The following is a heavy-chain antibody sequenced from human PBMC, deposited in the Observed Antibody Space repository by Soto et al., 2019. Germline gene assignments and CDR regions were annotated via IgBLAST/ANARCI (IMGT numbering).Heavy chain of an antibody. V-gene: IGHV4-4*07. CDR2: IYTSGGT. CDR1: GGSLSSYS. Sequence: ETRSLTVTVSGGSLSSYSWNGIRRPSGKGLEWSGRIYTSGGTNYNPSLRSRLTMSVDTSKNQFSLKLSSVTAADTAVYYCARRMVEQREISEANWLDPWGQGTPVTVSS. CDR3: ARRMVEQREISEANWLDP. J-gene: IGHJ5*02. D-gene: IGHD2-8*01.